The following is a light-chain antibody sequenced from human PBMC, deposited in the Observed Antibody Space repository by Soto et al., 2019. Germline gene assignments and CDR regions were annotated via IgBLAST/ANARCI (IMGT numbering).Light chain of an antibody. CDR3: QSYDDSLGGFYF. CDR1: SSNIGAEYG. V-gene: IGLV1-40*01. CDR2: GVN. Sequence: QPVLTQPPSVSGAPGQRVTISCTGSSSNIGAEYGILWYQHLPGTAPKLLIYGVNSRPSGVPDRFSGSKSGSSASLAIAGLQAEDEADYYCQSYDDSLGGFYFCGTGTKVTVL. J-gene: IGLJ1*01.